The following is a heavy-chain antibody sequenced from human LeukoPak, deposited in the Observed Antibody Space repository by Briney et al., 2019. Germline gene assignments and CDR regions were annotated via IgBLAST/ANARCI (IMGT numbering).Heavy chain of an antibody. CDR2: INPNSGGT. V-gene: IGHV1-2*04. J-gene: IGHJ6*02. Sequence: GASVKVSCKASGYTFTGYYMHWVRQAPGQGLEWMGWINPNSGGTNYAQKFQGWVTMTRDTSISTAYMELSRLRSDDTAVYYCARGSGSGEIYGMDVWGQGTTVTVSS. D-gene: IGHD3-10*01. CDR1: GYTFTGYY. CDR3: ARGSGSGEIYGMDV.